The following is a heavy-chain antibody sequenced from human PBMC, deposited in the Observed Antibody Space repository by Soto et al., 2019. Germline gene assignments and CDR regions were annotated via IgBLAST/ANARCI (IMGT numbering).Heavy chain of an antibody. Sequence: SETLSLTCTVSGGSISSGDYYWSWIRRPPGKGLEWIGYIYYSGSTYYNPSLKSRVTISVDTSKNQFSLKLSSVTAEDTAVYYCAKEGSIFGVVIAYFDYWGQGTPVTVSS. CDR2: IYYSGST. V-gene: IGHV4-30-4*01. CDR3: AKEGSIFGVVIAYFDY. J-gene: IGHJ4*02. D-gene: IGHD3-3*01. CDR1: GGSISSGDYY.